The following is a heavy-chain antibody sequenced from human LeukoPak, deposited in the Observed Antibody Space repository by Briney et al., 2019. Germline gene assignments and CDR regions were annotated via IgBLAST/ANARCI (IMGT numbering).Heavy chain of an antibody. Sequence: GGSLRLSCGASGFTFRSYWMSWVRQAPGKGLEWVANIKQDGSEKYYVDSVKGRFTISRDNAKNSLYLQMNSLRAEDTAVYYCARDYEAGCTSTTCYDRFDYWGQGTLVTVSS. D-gene: IGHD2-2*01. CDR3: ARDYEAGCTSTTCYDRFDY. J-gene: IGHJ4*02. CDR1: GFTFRSYW. V-gene: IGHV3-7*01. CDR2: IKQDGSEK.